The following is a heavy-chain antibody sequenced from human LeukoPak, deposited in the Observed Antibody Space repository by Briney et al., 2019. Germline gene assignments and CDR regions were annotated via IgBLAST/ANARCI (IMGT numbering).Heavy chain of an antibody. CDR1: GYTFTDYY. V-gene: IGHV1-2*02. CDR2: INPNSGAT. J-gene: IGHJ4*02. D-gene: IGHD4-17*01. CDR3: ARDRDGAQGGY. Sequence: ASVKVSCKASGYTFTDYYIHWVRQAPGQGLEWMGWINPNSGATNYAQKFLGRVTMTRDTSISTAYMELSRLGSDDTAVYYCARDRDGAQGGYWGQGTLVTVSS.